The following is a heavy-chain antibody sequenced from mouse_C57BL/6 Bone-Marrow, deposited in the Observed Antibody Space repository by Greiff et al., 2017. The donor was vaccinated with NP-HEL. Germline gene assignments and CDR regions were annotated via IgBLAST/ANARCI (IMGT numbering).Heavy chain of an antibody. CDR1: GFSLSTSGMG. CDR3: ARSLYDYDGYYYAMDY. Sequence: QVTLKESGPGILQSSQTLSLTCSFSGFSLSTSGMGVSWIRQPSGKGLEWLAHIYWDDDKRYNPSLKSRLTISKDTSRNQVFLKITSVDTADTATYYCARSLYDYDGYYYAMDYWGQGTSVTVSS. J-gene: IGHJ4*01. V-gene: IGHV8-12*01. CDR2: IYWDDDK. D-gene: IGHD2-4*01.